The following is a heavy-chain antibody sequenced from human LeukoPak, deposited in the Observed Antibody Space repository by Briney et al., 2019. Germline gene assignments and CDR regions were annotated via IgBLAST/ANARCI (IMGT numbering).Heavy chain of an antibody. D-gene: IGHD1-26*01. CDR2: ITPSGDGT. J-gene: IGHJ4*02. Sequence: PGGSLRLSCAASGFTFSSPAMSWVRQTPGKGLEWVSSITPSGDGTYYAASVKSRFTISRDNSKNTLYLQMDSLRADDTAKYYCAKDSPVATWWGQGTLVTVSS. CDR1: GFTFSSPA. V-gene: IGHV3-23*01. CDR3: AKDSPVATW.